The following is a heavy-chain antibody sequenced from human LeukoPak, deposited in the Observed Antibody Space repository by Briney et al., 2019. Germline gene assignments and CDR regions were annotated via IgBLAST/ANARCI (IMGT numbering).Heavy chain of an antibody. V-gene: IGHV2-26*01. CDR1: GFSLNTARLG. J-gene: IGHJ4*02. D-gene: IGHD3-16*02. Sequence: ESGPTLVNPTETLTLTCTVSGFSGFSLNTARLGVSWIRQPPGKALEWLAHIFPNDEKSYRTSLKSRLTISKDPSKSQVVLTMTSMDPVDTATYYCARTDYDYVWGSYHPLDQWGQGTLVTVSS. CDR3: ARTDYDYVWGSYHPLDQ. CDR2: IFPNDEK.